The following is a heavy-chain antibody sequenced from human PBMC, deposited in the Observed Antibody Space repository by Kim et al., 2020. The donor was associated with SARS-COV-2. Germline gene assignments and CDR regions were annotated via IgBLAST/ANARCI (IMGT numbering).Heavy chain of an antibody. J-gene: IGHJ6*01. CDR1: GFTFDDYA. CDR2: ISWNSGTI. V-gene: IGHV3-9*01. CDR3: AKSKITMFQGVLYGMGV. Sequence: GGSLRLSCAASGFTFDDYAMHWVRQAPGKGLEWVSGISWNSGTIGYAASEKGRFTISRDNTKNLLYLIMNSLRTEETALYYCAKSKITMFQGVLYGMGV. D-gene: IGHD3-10*01.